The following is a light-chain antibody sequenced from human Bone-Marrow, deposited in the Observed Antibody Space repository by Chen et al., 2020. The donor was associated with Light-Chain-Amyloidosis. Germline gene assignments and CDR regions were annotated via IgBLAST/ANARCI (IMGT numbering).Light chain of an antibody. Sequence: DIVMTQSPLSLPVTPGEPASISCRSSQRLLHSNGNNYLDWYLQKPGQSPQLLMYLASYRASGVPDRFSGSGSGTDFTLKISRVEAEDVGVYYCMQNLQTPSITFGQGTRLEIK. CDR2: LAS. V-gene: IGKV2-28*01. CDR3: MQNLQTPSIT. CDR1: QRLLHSNGNNY. J-gene: IGKJ5*01.